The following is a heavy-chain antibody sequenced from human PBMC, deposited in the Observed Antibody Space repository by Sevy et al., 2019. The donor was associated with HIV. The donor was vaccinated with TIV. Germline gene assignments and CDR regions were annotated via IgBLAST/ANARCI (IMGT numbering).Heavy chain of an antibody. CDR3: ARQGSSWPFDP. J-gene: IGHJ5*02. V-gene: IGHV3-30*04. D-gene: IGHD6-13*01. Sequence: GGSLRLSCAASGFDFSSYPMHWVRQAPGKGLEWVSVIACDERTKYYGDSVRGRFTISRDNSKNTLYLQMNSLREEDTGVYYCARQGSSWPFDPWGQGTLVTVSS. CDR1: GFDFSSYP. CDR2: IACDERTK.